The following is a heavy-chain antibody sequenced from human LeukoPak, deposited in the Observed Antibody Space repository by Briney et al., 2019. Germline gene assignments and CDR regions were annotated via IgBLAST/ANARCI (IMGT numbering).Heavy chain of an antibody. V-gene: IGHV4-39*01. CDR1: GGSIRSSSYY. J-gene: IGHJ4*02. Sequence: SETLSLTCTVSGGSIRSSSYYWDWIRQPPGEGLEWIGNIYYSGTTYYNPPLKSRVTISVDTSKNQFSLKLNSVTAADTAVYFCARHRGGSSEVDSWGQGTLVTISS. CDR2: IYYSGTT. CDR3: ARHRGGSSEVDS. D-gene: IGHD1-26*01.